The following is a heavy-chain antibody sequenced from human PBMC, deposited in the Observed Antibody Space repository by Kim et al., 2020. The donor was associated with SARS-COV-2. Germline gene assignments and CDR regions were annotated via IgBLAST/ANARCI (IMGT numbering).Heavy chain of an antibody. J-gene: IGHJ4*02. D-gene: IGHD6-13*01. CDR3: ARDSGTAGADDY. V-gene: IGHV3-48*02. CDR2: I. Sequence: INYAASLQGRLTISRDNGKNSLYLQMNSLREEDTALYYCARDSGTAGADDYWGQGTLVTVSS.